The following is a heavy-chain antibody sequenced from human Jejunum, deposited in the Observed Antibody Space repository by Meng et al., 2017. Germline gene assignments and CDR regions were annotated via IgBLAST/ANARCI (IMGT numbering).Heavy chain of an antibody. CDR2: THPSGST. D-gene: IGHD1-14*01. J-gene: IGHJ4*02. V-gene: IGHV4-34*01. CDR3: TRGTDRAKSGDY. CDR1: GGSSSGFY. Sequence: VQQPQLGAGLLKPSVTLSLTCAVYGGSSSGFYLSSIRQPPGKGLEWIGETHPSGSTDYYPSLKSRLTISLDTSKNQFSLSLNSATAADTGIYYCTRGTDRAKSGDYWGQGTLVTVSS.